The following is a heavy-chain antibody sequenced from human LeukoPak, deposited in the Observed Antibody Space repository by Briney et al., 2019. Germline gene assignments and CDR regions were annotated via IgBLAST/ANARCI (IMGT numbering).Heavy chain of an antibody. D-gene: IGHD2-8*01. CDR2: ISETGGTT. CDR3: AKDTSIGRYCTNGVCPPFDY. CDR1: GFTFSSYA. J-gene: IGHJ4*02. V-gene: IGHV3-23*01. Sequence: GGSLRLSCAGSGFTFSSYAMSWVRQAPGKGLEWVSAISETGGTTYDADSVKGRFTISRDNSKSTLYLQMNSLRAEDTAVYYCAKDTSIGRYCTNGVCPPFDYWGQGTLVTVSS.